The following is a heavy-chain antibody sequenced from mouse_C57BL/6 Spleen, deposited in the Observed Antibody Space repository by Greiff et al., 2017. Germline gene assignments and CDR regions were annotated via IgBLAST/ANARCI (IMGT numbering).Heavy chain of an antibody. CDR1: GFTFNTYA. D-gene: IGHD1-1*01. J-gene: IGHJ1*03. CDR3: VRDYGSTPWYFDV. V-gene: IGHV10-3*01. Sequence: EVKLVESGGGLVQPKGSLKLSCAASGFTFNTYAMHWVRQAPGTGLEWVARIRRKSSNYATYYAKSVKYRFTSSRDDSQSMLSLQMNNLKTEDTSKYYCVRDYGSTPWYFDVWGTGTTVTVSS. CDR2: IRRKSSNYAT.